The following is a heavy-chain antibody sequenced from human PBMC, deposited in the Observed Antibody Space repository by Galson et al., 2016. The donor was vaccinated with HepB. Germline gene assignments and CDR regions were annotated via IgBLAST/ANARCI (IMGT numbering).Heavy chain of an antibody. V-gene: IGHV6-1*01. D-gene: IGHD3-10*01. CDR2: TYYRSRWYN. CDR3: ARDRGSGRHFFDS. J-gene: IGHJ4*02. Sequence: CAISGDSVSSYSGAWDWLRQSPSRGLEWLGRTYYRSRWYNDYAGSVKGRITIEADTSKNLFSLQLTSVTVADTAVYYCARDRGSGRHFFDSWGQGTLVSVS. CDR1: GDSVSSYSGA.